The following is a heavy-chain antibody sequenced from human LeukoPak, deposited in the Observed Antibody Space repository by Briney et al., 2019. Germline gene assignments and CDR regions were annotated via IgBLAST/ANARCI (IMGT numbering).Heavy chain of an antibody. V-gene: IGHV4-30-2*01. Sequence: ASQTLSLTCAVSGASISSGDYSWSWIRQPPGKGLEWIGYIYHSGRTTYNPSLKSRVTISVDTPKNQFSLKLRSLTAADTAVYYCARVAFMYYDFWSGYHYFDYWGQGTLATVSS. CDR2: IYHSGRT. CDR3: ARVAFMYYDFWSGYHYFDY. D-gene: IGHD3-3*01. CDR1: GASISSGDYS. J-gene: IGHJ4*02.